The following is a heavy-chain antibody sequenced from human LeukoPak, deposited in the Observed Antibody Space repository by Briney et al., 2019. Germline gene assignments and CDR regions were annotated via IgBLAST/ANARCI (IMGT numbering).Heavy chain of an antibody. J-gene: IGHJ6*02. CDR3: ARDYSFGESSQGMDV. CDR2: IYSGGTT. V-gene: IGHV3-53*01. D-gene: IGHD3-10*01. CDR1: GFTFSSYG. Sequence: GGSLRLSCAASGFTFSSYGMNWVRQAPWKGLEWVSVIYSGGTTYYADSVKGRFTISRDNSKNTLYLQMNSLRAEDTAVYYCARDYSFGESSQGMDVWGQGTTVTVSS.